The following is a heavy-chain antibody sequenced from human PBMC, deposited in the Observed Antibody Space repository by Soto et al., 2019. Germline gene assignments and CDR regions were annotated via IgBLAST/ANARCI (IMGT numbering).Heavy chain of an antibody. CDR1: GGSVNGYY. V-gene: IGHV4-34*01. D-gene: IGHD3-3*01. CDR3: ATRITVFGLLIPPFDP. J-gene: IGHJ5*02. Sequence: SETLSLTCAVYGGSVNGYYWNWIRQPPGKGLEWIGEINHTGGTHYNPSLKSRVTMSVDTSKNQFSLRLSSVTAADTAIYYCATRITVFGLLIPPFDPWGQGTQVTVYS. CDR2: INHTGGT.